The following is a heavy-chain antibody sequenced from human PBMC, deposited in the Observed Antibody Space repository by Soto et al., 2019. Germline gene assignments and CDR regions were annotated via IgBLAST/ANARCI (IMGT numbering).Heavy chain of an antibody. Sequence: SETLSLTCTVSGGSISSYYWSWIRQPPGKGLEWIGYIYYSGSTNYNPSLKSRVTISVDTSKNQFSLKLGSVTAADTAVYYCARDHLLPAISGYCSGGSCYSAYYYYYGMDVWGQGTTVTVSS. V-gene: IGHV4-59*01. CDR2: IYYSGST. CDR3: ARDHLLPAISGYCSGGSCYSAYYYYYGMDV. J-gene: IGHJ6*02. D-gene: IGHD2-15*01. CDR1: GGSISSYY.